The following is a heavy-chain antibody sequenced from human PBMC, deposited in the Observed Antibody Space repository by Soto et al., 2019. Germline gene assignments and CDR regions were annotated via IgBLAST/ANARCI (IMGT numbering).Heavy chain of an antibody. D-gene: IGHD1-26*01. Sequence: QAGGSLRLSCAASGFTFSSYDMHWVRQATGKGLEWVSAIGTAGDTYYPGSVKGRFTISRENAKNSLYLQMNSLGAGDTAVYYCARGLSIVGATDYWGQGTLVTVSS. J-gene: IGHJ4*02. V-gene: IGHV3-13*01. CDR2: IGTAGDT. CDR1: GFTFSSYD. CDR3: ARGLSIVGATDY.